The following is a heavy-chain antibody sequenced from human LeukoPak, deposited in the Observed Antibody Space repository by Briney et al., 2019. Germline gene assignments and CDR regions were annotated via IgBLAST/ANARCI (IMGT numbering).Heavy chain of an antibody. CDR3: ATVTTFDT. J-gene: IGHJ5*02. D-gene: IGHD4-17*01. V-gene: IGHV3-30*03. Sequence: GGSLRLSCAASGFTFSSYGMHWVRQAPGKGLEWVAVISYDGSNKYYADSAKGRFTISRDNSKNTLYLQMNSLRAEDTAVYYCATVTTFDTWGQGTLVTVSS. CDR1: GFTFSSYG. CDR2: ISYDGSNK.